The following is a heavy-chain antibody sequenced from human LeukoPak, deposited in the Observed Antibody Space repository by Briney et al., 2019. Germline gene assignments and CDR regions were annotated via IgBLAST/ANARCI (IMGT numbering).Heavy chain of an antibody. CDR2: IYYSGST. J-gene: IGHJ4*02. Sequence: PSETLSLTCTVSGGSISSYYWSWIRQPPGKRLEWIGHIYYSGSTNYNPSLKSRVTISVDRSKSQFSLKLTSVTAADTAVYYCARLGIGVVPSAMLGDYYFDYWGQGTLVTVSS. CDR3: ARLGIGVVPSAMLGDYYFDY. CDR1: GGSISSYY. V-gene: IGHV4-59*08. D-gene: IGHD2-2*01.